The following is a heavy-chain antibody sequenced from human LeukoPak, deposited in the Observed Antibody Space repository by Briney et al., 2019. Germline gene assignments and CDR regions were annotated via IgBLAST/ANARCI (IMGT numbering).Heavy chain of an antibody. Sequence: SGGSLRLPCAASGFTFGSYDMNWVRQAPGKGLQWVSHISRSGSSIHYADSVKGRFTISRDNGKNSLYLQMNSLRADDTAVYYCVRLGYCSSTSCQTWGQGTQVTVSS. CDR2: ISRSGSSI. D-gene: IGHD2-2*01. CDR3: VRLGYCSSTSCQT. J-gene: IGHJ4*02. V-gene: IGHV3-48*03. CDR1: GFTFGSYD.